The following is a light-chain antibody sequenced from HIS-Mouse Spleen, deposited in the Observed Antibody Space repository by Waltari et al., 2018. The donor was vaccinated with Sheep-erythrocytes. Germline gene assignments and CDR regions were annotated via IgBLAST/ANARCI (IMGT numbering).Light chain of an antibody. Sequence: QSALTQPPSASGSPGQSVTISCTGTSSDVGSYNLVSWYQQQPDKAPKLMIYEGSKRPSGVSNRFSGSKSGNTASMTISGLQAEDEADYYCCSYAGSSTPWVFGGGTKLTVL. J-gene: IGLJ3*02. CDR2: EGS. V-gene: IGLV2-23*01. CDR1: SSDVGSYNL. CDR3: CSYAGSSTPWV.